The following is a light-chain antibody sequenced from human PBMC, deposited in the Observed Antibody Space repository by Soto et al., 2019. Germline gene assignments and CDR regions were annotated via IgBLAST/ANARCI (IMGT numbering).Light chain of an antibody. V-gene: IGKV3-15*01. CDR3: QQYSTSLT. Sequence: EIFMTPSPATLSVSPGEKVILSCRASESVGSTLAWYQQKPGQAPRLLIRGASTRATGVPARFSGSGSGTEFTLTISSLQSEDFAVYYCQQYSTSLTFGGGTTLEIK. J-gene: IGKJ4*02. CDR1: ESVGST. CDR2: GAS.